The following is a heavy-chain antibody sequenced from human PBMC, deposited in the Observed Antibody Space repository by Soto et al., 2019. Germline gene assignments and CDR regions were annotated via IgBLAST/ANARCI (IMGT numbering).Heavy chain of an antibody. CDR2: IYSGGST. D-gene: IGHD5-18*01. CDR1: GFTVSSNY. J-gene: IGHJ6*02. V-gene: IGHV3-53*01. Sequence: GGSLRLSCAASGFTVSSNYMSWVRQAPGKGLEWVSVIYSGGSTYYADSVKGRFTISRDNSKNTLYLQMNSLRAEDTAVYYCATHTAMVLTPYYYYGMDVWGQGTTVTVSS. CDR3: ATHTAMVLTPYYYYGMDV.